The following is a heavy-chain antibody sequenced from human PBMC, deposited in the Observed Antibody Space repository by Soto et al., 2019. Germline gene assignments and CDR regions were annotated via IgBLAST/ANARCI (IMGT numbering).Heavy chain of an antibody. V-gene: IGHV3-48*01. CDR1: GFTFSSYS. D-gene: IGHD6-19*01. CDR2: IDSGGSTI. CDR3: ASGTSGWYAAY. Sequence: EVQLVESGGGLVQPGGSLRLSCAASGFTFSSYSMIWVRQAPGKGLECISYIDSGGSTIYQADSVKGRFTISRDMAKNSLYLQPNSLLAEDPALYYCASGTSGWYAAYWGLGPLVSVSS. J-gene: IGHJ4*02.